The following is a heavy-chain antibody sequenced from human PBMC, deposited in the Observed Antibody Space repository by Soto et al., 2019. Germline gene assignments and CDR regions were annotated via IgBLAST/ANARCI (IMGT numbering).Heavy chain of an antibody. CDR3: ARDIGYGGN. D-gene: IGHD3-16*01. CDR1: GFTFSTSW. V-gene: IGHV3-74*01. CDR2: INPDGSIT. Sequence: EVQLVESGGGLDQPGGSLRLSCAASGFTFSTSWMHWVRQTPGKGLVWVSHINPDGSITNYADSAKGRFTISRDNAKNTLFLHMNNLRAEDTSVYFCARDIGYGGNWGQGTLVTVSS. J-gene: IGHJ4*02.